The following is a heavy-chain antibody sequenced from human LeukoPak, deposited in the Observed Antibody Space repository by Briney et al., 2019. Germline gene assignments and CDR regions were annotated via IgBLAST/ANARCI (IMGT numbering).Heavy chain of an antibody. Sequence: SVKVSCKASGGTFSSYAISWVRQAPGQGLEWMGRIIPILGIANYAQKFQGRVTITADKSTSTAYMELSSLRSEDTAVYYCARDIGYCSGGSCSTGDYWGQGTLVTVSS. CDR2: IIPILGIA. J-gene: IGHJ4*02. D-gene: IGHD2-15*01. CDR3: ARDIGYCSGGSCSTGDY. CDR1: GGTFSSYA. V-gene: IGHV1-69*04.